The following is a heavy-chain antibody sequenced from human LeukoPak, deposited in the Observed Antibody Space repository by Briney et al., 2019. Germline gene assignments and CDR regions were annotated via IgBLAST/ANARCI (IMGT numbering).Heavy chain of an antibody. Sequence: PSETLSLTCTVSGGSISSSSYYWGWIRQPPGKGLEWIGSIYYSGSTYYNPSLKSRVTISVDTSKNQFSLKLNSVTAADTAVYYCARGGVVGQDYWGQGTLVTVSS. V-gene: IGHV4-39*07. CDR3: ARGGVVGQDY. J-gene: IGHJ4*02. CDR1: GGSISSSSYY. D-gene: IGHD1-26*01. CDR2: IYYSGST.